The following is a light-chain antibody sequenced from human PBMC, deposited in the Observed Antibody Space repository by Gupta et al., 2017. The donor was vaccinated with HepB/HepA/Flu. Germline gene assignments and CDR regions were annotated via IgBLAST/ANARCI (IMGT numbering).Light chain of an antibody. CDR3: HQENSSSIT. CDR2: KAS. J-gene: IGKJ4*01. Sequence: DIQMTQSPSTLSASVGDRVTITCRASQSISDWLAWYQQKPRKAPKLLIYKASRVESGVPSRFSGSGSGTXLTLTIXSRQPDEFATYYCHQENSSSITFGXGTKVEIK. CDR1: QSISDW. V-gene: IGKV1-5*03.